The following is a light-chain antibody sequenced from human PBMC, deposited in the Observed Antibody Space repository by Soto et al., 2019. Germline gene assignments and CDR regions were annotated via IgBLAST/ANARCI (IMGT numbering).Light chain of an antibody. J-gene: IGKJ1*01. Sequence: DIQVTQTPSTLSASVVDRVTITCRVSQSISSWLAWYQQKPGKAPKVLIYKASSLESGVPSRFSASGSGTEFTFSISSLQPDDFATYYCQQYTSYSSFGQGTKVDIK. CDR1: QSISSW. CDR3: QQYTSYSS. V-gene: IGKV1-5*03. CDR2: KAS.